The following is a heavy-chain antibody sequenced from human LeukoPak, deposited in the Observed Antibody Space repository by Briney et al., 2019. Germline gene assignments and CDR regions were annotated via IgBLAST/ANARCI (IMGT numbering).Heavy chain of an antibody. Sequence: SETLSLTCAVYGGSFSGYYRSWIRQPPGKGLEWIGEINHSGSTNYNASLKSRVTISVDTSKNQFSLKLSSVTAADTAVYYCARGPVTLPYYYYGMDVWGQGTTVTVSS. CDR1: GGSFSGYY. D-gene: IGHD2-21*02. J-gene: IGHJ6*02. CDR2: INHSGST. CDR3: ARGPVTLPYYYYGMDV. V-gene: IGHV4-34*01.